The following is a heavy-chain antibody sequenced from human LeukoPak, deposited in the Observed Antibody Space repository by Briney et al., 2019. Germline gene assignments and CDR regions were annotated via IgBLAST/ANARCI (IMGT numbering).Heavy chain of an antibody. D-gene: IGHD5-18*01. J-gene: IGHJ4*02. V-gene: IGHV3-23*01. CDR2: ISGSGGST. Sequence: GGSLRLSCAASGFTFSSYGMSWVRQAPGKGLEWVSAISGSGGSTYYADSVKGRFTISRDNSKNTLYLQMNSLRAEDTAVYYCAKNGGVDTAMGFDYWGQGTLVTVSS. CDR1: GFTFSSYG. CDR3: AKNGGVDTAMGFDY.